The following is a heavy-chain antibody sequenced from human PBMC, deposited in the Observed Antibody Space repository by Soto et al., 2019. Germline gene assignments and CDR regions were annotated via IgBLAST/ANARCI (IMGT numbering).Heavy chain of an antibody. J-gene: IGHJ5*02. CDR1: GFTFSSYA. Sequence: GGSLRLSCAASGFTFSSYAMSWVRQGAGKGLEWVSAISGSGGSTYYADSVKGRFTISRDNSKNTLYLQMNSLRAEDTAVYYCAKNGLRPLRLGWFDPWGQGTLVTVS. V-gene: IGHV3-23*01. D-gene: IGHD4-17*01. CDR2: ISGSGGST. CDR3: AKNGLRPLRLGWFDP.